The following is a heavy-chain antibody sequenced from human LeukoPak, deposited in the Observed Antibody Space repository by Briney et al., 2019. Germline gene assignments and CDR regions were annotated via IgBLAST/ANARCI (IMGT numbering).Heavy chain of an antibody. CDR1: GGSFSGYY. CDR2: IYYSGST. V-gene: IGHV4-59*01. CDR3: ARGPSGSYGFDY. Sequence: KPSETLSLTCAVYGGSFSGYYWSWIRQPPGKGLEWIGYIYYSGSTNYNPSLKSRVTISVDTSKNQFSLKLSSVTAADTAVYYCARGPSGSYGFDYWGQGTLVTVSS. J-gene: IGHJ4*02. D-gene: IGHD1-26*01.